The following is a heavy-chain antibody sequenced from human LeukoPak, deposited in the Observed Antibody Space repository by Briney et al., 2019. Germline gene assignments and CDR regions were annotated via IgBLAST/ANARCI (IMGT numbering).Heavy chain of an antibody. CDR1: GFTFSDYY. D-gene: IGHD2-2*01. CDR3: ARVDCSSTSCYEFDY. CDR2: IRSSGSTI. V-gene: IGHV3-11*04. Sequence: PGGSLRLSCAASGFTFSDYYMSWIRQAPGKGLEWVSYIRSSGSTIYYADSVKGRFTISRDSAKNSLYLQMNSLRAEDTAVYYCARVDCSSTSCYEFDYWGQGTLVTVSS. J-gene: IGHJ4*02.